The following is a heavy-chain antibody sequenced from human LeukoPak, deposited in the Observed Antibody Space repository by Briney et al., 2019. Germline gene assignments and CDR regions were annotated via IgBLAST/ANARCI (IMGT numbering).Heavy chain of an antibody. D-gene: IGHD3-22*01. J-gene: IGHJ4*02. CDR1: GYTLTELS. CDR3: ASRADYYDSSCYYY. Sequence: ASVKVSCKVSGYTLTELSMHWVRQAPGKGLEWMGGFDPEDGETIYAQKFQGRVTMTEDTSTDTAYMELSSLRSEDTAVYYCASRADYYDSSCYYYWGQGTLVTVSS. V-gene: IGHV1-24*01. CDR2: FDPEDGET.